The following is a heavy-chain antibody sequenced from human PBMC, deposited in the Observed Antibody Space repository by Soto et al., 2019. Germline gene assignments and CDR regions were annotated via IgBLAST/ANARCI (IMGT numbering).Heavy chain of an antibody. CDR1: GFTFSSYS. CDR3: ARDRYCGGDCNYYYGMDV. J-gene: IGHJ6*02. Sequence: EVQLVESGGGLVKPGGSLRLSCAASGFTFSSYSMNWVRQAPGKGLEWVSSISSSSSYIYYADSVKGRFTISRDNAKNSLYLQMNRLRAEDTAVYYCARDRYCGGDCNYYYGMDVWGQGTTVTVSS. CDR2: ISSSSSYI. D-gene: IGHD2-21*02. V-gene: IGHV3-21*01.